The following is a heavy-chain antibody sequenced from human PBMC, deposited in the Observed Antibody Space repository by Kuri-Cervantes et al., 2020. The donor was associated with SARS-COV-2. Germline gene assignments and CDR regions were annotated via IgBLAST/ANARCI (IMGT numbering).Heavy chain of an antibody. CDR3: ARDLGTIQGRDY. CDR1: GFTVSSNY. J-gene: IGHJ4*02. V-gene: IGHV3-66*02. CDR2: IYSGGST. Sequence: GGSLRLSCAASGFTVSSNYMSWARQAPGKGLEWDSVIYSGGSTYYADSVKGRFTISRDNSKNTLYLQMNSLRAEDTAVYYCARDLGTIQGRDYWGQGTLVTVSS. D-gene: IGHD1-1*01.